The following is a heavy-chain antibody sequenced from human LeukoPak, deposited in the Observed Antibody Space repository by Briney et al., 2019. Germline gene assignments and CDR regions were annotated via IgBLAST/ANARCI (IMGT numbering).Heavy chain of an antibody. Sequence: PSVKVSCKASGYTFTSYDINWVRQATGQGLEWMGWMNPNSGNTGYAQKFQGRVTMTRNTSISTAYMELSSLRSEDTAVYYCARGSSIVVVVAAKSAFGYWGQGTLVTVSS. CDR2: MNPNSGNT. D-gene: IGHD2-15*01. V-gene: IGHV1-8*01. CDR1: GYTFTSYD. J-gene: IGHJ4*02. CDR3: ARGSSIVVVVAAKSAFGY.